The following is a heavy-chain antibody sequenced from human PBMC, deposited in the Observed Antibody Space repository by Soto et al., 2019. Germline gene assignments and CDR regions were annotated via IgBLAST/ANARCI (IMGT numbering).Heavy chain of an antibody. CDR2: MSYSRSN. V-gene: IGHV4-39*01. CDR3: TRQSTHLSGDD. CDR1: GGSLSSSNYY. D-gene: IGHD1-26*01. Sequence: PSETLSLTCTVSGGSLSSSNYYWAWIRQSPGKGLEWIASMSYSRSNYKNPALKSRVNISADTSKQQFSLKLSSVTAADTAMYYWTRQSTHLSGDDWGPGTTVTVSS. J-gene: IGHJ6*02.